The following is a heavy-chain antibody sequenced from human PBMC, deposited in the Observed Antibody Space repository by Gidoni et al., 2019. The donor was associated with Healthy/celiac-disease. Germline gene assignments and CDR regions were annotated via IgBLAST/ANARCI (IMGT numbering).Heavy chain of an antibody. J-gene: IGHJ4*02. Sequence: QVQLVESGGGVVQPGRSLRLSCAASGFTFSSYGMHWVRQAPGKGLEWVAVISYDGSNKYYADSVKGRFTISRDNSKNTLYLQMNSLRAEDTAVYYCAKDLVRPRSSWLFDYWGQGTLVTVSS. CDR3: AKDLVRPRSSWLFDY. CDR1: GFTFSSYG. D-gene: IGHD6-13*01. CDR2: ISYDGSNK. V-gene: IGHV3-30*18.